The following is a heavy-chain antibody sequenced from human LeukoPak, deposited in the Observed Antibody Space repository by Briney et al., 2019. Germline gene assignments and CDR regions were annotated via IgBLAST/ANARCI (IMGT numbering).Heavy chain of an antibody. V-gene: IGHV3-48*01. D-gene: IGHD6-6*01. Sequence: GGSLRLSCAASGFTFSSYSMNWVRQAPGKGLEWVSYISSSSSTIYYADSVKGRFTISRDNAKNSLYLQMNSLRAEDTAVYYCARRGLSIAARPLDYWGQGTLVTVSS. CDR3: ARRGLSIAARPLDY. J-gene: IGHJ4*02. CDR2: ISSSSSTI. CDR1: GFTFSSYS.